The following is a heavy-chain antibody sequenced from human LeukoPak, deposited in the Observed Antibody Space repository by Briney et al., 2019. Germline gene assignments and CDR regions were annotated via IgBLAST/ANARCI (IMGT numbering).Heavy chain of an antibody. CDR2: TSHDGSNN. CDR3: ARERGSSGLHY. D-gene: IGHD3-22*01. V-gene: IGHV3-30*03. Sequence: PGGSLRLSCAASGFTFSNYDMHWVRQAPGKGLEWVAITSHDGSNNYYVDSVKGRFIISRDNSKNALYLQMNSLRAEDTAVHYCARERGSSGLHYWGQGTRVTVSS. J-gene: IGHJ4*02. CDR1: GFTFSNYD.